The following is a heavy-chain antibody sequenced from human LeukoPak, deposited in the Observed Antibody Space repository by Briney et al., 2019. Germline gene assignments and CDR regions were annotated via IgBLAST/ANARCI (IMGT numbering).Heavy chain of an antibody. V-gene: IGHV4-59*01. CDR2: IYYSGST. CDR1: GGSINSYY. J-gene: IGHJ3*02. D-gene: IGHD6-19*01. Sequence: PSETLSHTCTVSGGSINSYYWSRIRQPPGKGLEWIGYIYYSGSTNYNPSLKSRVTISVDTSKNQFSLKLSSVTAADTAVYYCARTKGEQWLTTQGYDAFDIWGQGTMVTVSS. CDR3: ARTKGEQWLTTQGYDAFDI.